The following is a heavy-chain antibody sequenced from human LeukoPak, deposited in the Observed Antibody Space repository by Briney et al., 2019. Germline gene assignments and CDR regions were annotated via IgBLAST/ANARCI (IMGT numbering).Heavy chain of an antibody. D-gene: IGHD2-2*01. V-gene: IGHV1-24*01. Sequence: GASVKVSCKVSGYTLTELSMHWVRQAPGKGLERMGGFDPEDGETIYAQKFQGRVTMTEDTSTDTAYMELSSLRSEDTAVYYCATDIVVVPAATIWGQGTMVTVSS. CDR2: FDPEDGET. CDR1: GYTLTELS. CDR3: ATDIVVVPAATI. J-gene: IGHJ3*02.